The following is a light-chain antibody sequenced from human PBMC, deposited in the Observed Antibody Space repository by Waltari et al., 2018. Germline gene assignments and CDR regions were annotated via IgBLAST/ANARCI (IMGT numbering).Light chain of an antibody. CDR3: CSYAGSHTNLI. Sequence: QSALTQPRSVSGSPGQSVPISCTGTSVRDYNFFSWYQQLPGKVPKRLIYDISKWPSGVPNRFSGSKSGNTASLTISGLQADDEADYYCCSYAGSHTNLIFGGGTRLTVL. CDR2: DIS. V-gene: IGLV2-11*01. J-gene: IGLJ2*01. CDR1: SVRDYNF.